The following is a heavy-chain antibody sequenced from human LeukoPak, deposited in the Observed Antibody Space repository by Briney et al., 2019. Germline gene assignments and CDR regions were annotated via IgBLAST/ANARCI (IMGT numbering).Heavy chain of an antibody. CDR2: ISGSVGST. CDR3: AKGAYDYIEMGYFDY. V-gene: IGHV3-23*01. Sequence: GGSLRLSCAASGFTFSSYAMSWVRQAPGKGLEWVSAISGSVGSTYYADSVKGRFTISRDSSKNTLYLQMNSLRAEDMAVYYCAKGAYDYIEMGYFDYWGQGTLVTVSS. J-gene: IGHJ4*02. CDR1: GFTFSSYA. D-gene: IGHD5-12*01.